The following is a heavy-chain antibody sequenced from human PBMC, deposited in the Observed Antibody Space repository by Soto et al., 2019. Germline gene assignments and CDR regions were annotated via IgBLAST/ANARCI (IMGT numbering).Heavy chain of an antibody. Sequence: PSETLSLTCTVSGGSISSGGYYWTWIHHHPGEGLEWIGYIYQSVSTYYNPSLRSRITISSDTSQNQFSLKLSSVTAADTAVYYCARSKMPTTGPYCEFWGTGTMVSVSS. CDR1: GGSISSGGYY. CDR2: IYQSVST. J-gene: IGHJ4*02. D-gene: IGHD1-1*01. CDR3: ARSKMPTTGPYCEF. V-gene: IGHV4-31*03.